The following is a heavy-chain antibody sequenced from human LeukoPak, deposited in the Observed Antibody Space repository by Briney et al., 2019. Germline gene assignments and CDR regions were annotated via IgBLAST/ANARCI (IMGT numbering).Heavy chain of an antibody. CDR2: IYYSGST. Sequence: SETLSLTCTVSGGSISSYYWGWIRQPPGKGLEWIGSIYYSGSTYYNPSLKSRVTISVDTSKNQFSLKLSSVTAADTAVYYCARLLNGMVVALDYWGQGTLVTVSS. D-gene: IGHD3-22*01. CDR3: ARLLNGMVVALDY. CDR1: GGSISSYY. V-gene: IGHV4-39*01. J-gene: IGHJ4*02.